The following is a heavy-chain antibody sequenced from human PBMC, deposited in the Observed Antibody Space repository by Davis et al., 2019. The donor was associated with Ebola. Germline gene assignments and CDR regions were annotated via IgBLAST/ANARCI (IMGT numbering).Heavy chain of an antibody. D-gene: IGHD2-2*01. CDR2: IIPLLGIA. V-gene: IGHV1-69*10. CDR3: ASGYCSSTSCSQTRKGYYYYGMDV. CDR1: GYTFTSYG. Sequence: SVQVSCKASGYTFTSYGISWVRQAPGQGLEWMGGIIPLLGIANYAQKFQGRVTITADKSTSTAYMELSSLRSEDTAVYYCASGYCSSTSCSQTRKGYYYYGMDVWGQGTTVTVSS. J-gene: IGHJ6*02.